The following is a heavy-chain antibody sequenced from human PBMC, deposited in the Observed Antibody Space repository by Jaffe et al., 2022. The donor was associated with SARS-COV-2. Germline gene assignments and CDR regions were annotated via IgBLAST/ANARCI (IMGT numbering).Heavy chain of an antibody. CDR3: ARLYWRAVSANHGFQHFDY. CDR1: GGSISSGDYY. D-gene: IGHD2-15*01. V-gene: IGHV4-30-4*01. Sequence: QVQLQESGPGLVKPSQTLSLTCTVSGGSISSGDYYWSWIRQPPGKGLEWIGYIYYSGSTYYNPSLKSRVTISVDTSKNQFSLKLSSVTAADTAVYYCARLYWRAVSANHGFQHFDYWGQGTLVTVSS. CDR2: IYYSGST. J-gene: IGHJ4*02.